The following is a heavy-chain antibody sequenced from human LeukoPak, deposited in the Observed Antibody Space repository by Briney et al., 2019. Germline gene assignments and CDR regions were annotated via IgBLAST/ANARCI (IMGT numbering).Heavy chain of an antibody. D-gene: IGHD5-12*01. J-gene: IGHJ6*04. CDR3: ARVEWLRFIRMGGYYYDMDV. CDR1: GGSFSGYY. Sequence: SETLSLTCAVYGGSFSGYYWSWIRQSPGKGLEWIGEINHSGGTNYNPSLKSRVTISVDTSKNQFSLKLNSVTAADTAVYYCARVEWLRFIRMGGYYYDMDVWGKGTTVTVSS. V-gene: IGHV4-34*01. CDR2: INHSGGT.